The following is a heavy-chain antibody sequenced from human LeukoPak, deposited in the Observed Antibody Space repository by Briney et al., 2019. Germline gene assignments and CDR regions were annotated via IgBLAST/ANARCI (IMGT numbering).Heavy chain of an antibody. Sequence: GASVKVSCKVSGYTLTDLSMHWVRQAPGKGLEWMGGFDPEDGETIYAQKFQGRVTITRNTSISTAYMELSSLRSEDTAVYYCARSISLWKELRRDWLDPWGQGTQVTVSS. D-gene: IGHD3-10*01. J-gene: IGHJ5*02. V-gene: IGHV1-24*01. CDR3: ARSISLWKELRRDWLDP. CDR1: GYTLTDLS. CDR2: FDPEDGET.